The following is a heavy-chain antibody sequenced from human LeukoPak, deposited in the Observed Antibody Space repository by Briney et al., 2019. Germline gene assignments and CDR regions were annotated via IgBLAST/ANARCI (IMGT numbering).Heavy chain of an antibody. CDR3: ARSGGILYGERGFDY. J-gene: IGHJ4*02. Sequence: SQTLSLTCTVSGGSISSGSYYWSWIRQPAGKGLEWIGRIYTSGSTNYNPSLKSRVTISVDTSKNQFSLKLSSVTAADTAVYYCARSGGILYGERGFDYWGQGTLVTVSS. D-gene: IGHD4-17*01. CDR1: GGSISSGSYY. V-gene: IGHV4-61*02. CDR2: IYTSGST.